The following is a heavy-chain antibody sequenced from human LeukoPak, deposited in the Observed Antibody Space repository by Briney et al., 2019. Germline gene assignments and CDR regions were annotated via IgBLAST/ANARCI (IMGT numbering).Heavy chain of an antibody. Sequence: SETLSLTCAVYGGSFSDYYWSWIRQPPGKGLEWIGYIYYSGSTYYNPSLKSRVTISVDTSKNQFSLKLSSVTAADTAVYYCACSGGSATWYFDYWGQGTLVTVSS. CDR1: GGSFSDYY. CDR2: IYYSGST. V-gene: IGHV4-30-4*08. J-gene: IGHJ4*02. D-gene: IGHD2-15*01. CDR3: ACSGGSATWYFDY.